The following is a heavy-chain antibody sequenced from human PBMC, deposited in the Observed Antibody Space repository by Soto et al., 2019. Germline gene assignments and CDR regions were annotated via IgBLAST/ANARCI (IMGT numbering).Heavy chain of an antibody. CDR3: ARVRAAAGTGWFDP. CDR2: IYYSGST. J-gene: IGHJ5*02. Sequence: NPSETLSLTCTVSGGSISSYYWSWIRQPPGKGLEWIGYIYYSGSTNYNPSLKSRVTISVDTSKNQFSLKLSSVTAADTAVYYCARVRAAAGTGWFDPWGQGTLVTVPS. CDR1: GGSISSYY. V-gene: IGHV4-59*01. D-gene: IGHD6-13*01.